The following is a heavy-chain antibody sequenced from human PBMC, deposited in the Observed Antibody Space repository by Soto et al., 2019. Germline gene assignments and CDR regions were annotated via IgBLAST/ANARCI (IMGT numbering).Heavy chain of an antibody. V-gene: IGHV3-30*02. D-gene: IGHD3-22*01. Sequence: PGGSLRLSCAASGFTFSSYGMHWVRQAPSKGLEWVAVIWYDGSNKYYADSVKGRFTISRDNSKNTAYLQMSSLRPEDTAVYYCVKGEYYYDGSAYYPFDYWGQGRMVTVSS. CDR1: GFTFSSYG. CDR3: VKGEYYYDGSAYYPFDY. CDR2: IWYDGSNK. J-gene: IGHJ4*02.